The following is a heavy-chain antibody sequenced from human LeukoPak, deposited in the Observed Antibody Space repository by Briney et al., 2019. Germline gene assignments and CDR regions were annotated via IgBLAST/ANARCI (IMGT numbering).Heavy chain of an antibody. D-gene: IGHD6-13*01. J-gene: IGHJ3*02. CDR3: AKGIAAAGLSRNAFDI. V-gene: IGHV3-23*01. Sequence: GGSLSLSCAASGFTFSSYWMHWVRQAPAKGLVWVSAISGTGGRRYYAGSVKGRSTTSTDESKNTVDLQMNSLRVEDTAVYYCAKGIAAAGLSRNAFDIWGQGTMVTVSS. CDR1: GFTFSSYW. CDR2: ISGTGGRR.